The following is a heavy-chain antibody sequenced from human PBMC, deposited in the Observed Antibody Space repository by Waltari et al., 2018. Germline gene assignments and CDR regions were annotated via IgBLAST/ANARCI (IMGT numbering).Heavy chain of an antibody. CDR1: GASITRRYW. J-gene: IGHJ4*02. CDR3: ARDRGRGLYLDS. D-gene: IGHD2-15*01. V-gene: IGHV4-4*02. CDR2: VHGSGRT. Sequence: QESGPGLVKPSGTLSLTCAVPGASITRRYWGSWVRQSPGKGLEWIGQVHGSGRTNYNPSFASRVIMTLDTSTNQFSLKVTSATAADTAAYYCARDRGRGLYLDSWGQGTLVTVSP.